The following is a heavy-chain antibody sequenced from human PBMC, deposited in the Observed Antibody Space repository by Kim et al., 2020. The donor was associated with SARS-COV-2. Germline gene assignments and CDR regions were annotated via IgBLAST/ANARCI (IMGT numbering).Heavy chain of an antibody. V-gene: IGHV3-43*02. Sequence: GGSLRLSCAASGFTFDDYAMHWVRQAPGKGLEWVSLISGDGGSTYYADSVKGRFTISRDNSKNSLYLQMNSLRTEDTALYYCAKLTTYCSGGSCHRPFDCWGQGTLVTVSS. CDR2: ISGDGGST. D-gene: IGHD2-15*01. CDR1: GFTFDDYA. J-gene: IGHJ4*02. CDR3: AKLTTYCSGGSCHRPFDC.